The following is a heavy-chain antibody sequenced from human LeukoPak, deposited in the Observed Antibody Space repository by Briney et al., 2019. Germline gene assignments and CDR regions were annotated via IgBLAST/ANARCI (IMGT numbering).Heavy chain of an antibody. CDR1: GYTFTGYY. CDR2: INPNSGGT. J-gene: IGHJ4*02. D-gene: IGHD1-26*01. CDR3: VRDQTAWERTDY. Sequence: ASVKVSCKASGYTFTGYYMHWARQAPGQGLEWMGWINPNSGGTNYVQKFQGRVTMTRDTSISTAYMELSSLRSDDTAVYYCVRDQTAWERTDYWGQGTLVTVSS. V-gene: IGHV1-2*02.